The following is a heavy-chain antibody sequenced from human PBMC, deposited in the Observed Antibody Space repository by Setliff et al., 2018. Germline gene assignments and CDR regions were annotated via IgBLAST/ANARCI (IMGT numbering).Heavy chain of an antibody. Sequence: SETLSLTCTVSGGSMTSYYWSWIRQSPWKGLEWIGYVHYSGDSNYNPSLKSRVTMSVDTSKNQFSLNLRSVTAADTAVYFCARGYYNFLSGYYTPYYFDYWGQGTLVTVSS. CDR2: VHYSGDS. J-gene: IGHJ4*02. CDR1: GGSMTSYY. CDR3: ARGYYNFLSGYYTPYYFDY. V-gene: IGHV4-59*13. D-gene: IGHD3-3*01.